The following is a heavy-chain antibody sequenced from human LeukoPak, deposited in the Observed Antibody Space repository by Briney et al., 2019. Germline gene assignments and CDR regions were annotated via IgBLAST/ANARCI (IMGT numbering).Heavy chain of an antibody. J-gene: IGHJ4*02. CDR3: AIINHPDGRVY. D-gene: IGHD5-24*01. CDR2: IYAGNSDA. Sequence: GESLKISCQGFGYPFTTSWIGWVRHVPGKGLEWTAIIYAGNSDAKYSPSFQGQVSISTDRSISTAYLHWSSLKASDTAIYYCAIINHPDGRVYWGQGTLVTVSS. CDR1: GYPFTTSW. V-gene: IGHV5-51*01.